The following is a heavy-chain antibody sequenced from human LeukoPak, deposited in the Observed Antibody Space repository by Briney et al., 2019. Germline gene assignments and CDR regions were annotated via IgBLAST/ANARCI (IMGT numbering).Heavy chain of an antibody. Sequence: PSETLSLTCTVSGGSISSYYWSWIRQPPGKGLEWIGYIYYSGSTNYNPSLKSRVTISVDTSKNQFSLKLSSVTAADTAVYYCARGYGGNWGPDYGMDVWGQGTTVTVS. V-gene: IGHV4-59*01. D-gene: IGHD4-23*01. CDR3: ARGYGGNWGPDYGMDV. CDR2: IYYSGST. J-gene: IGHJ6*02. CDR1: GGSISSYY.